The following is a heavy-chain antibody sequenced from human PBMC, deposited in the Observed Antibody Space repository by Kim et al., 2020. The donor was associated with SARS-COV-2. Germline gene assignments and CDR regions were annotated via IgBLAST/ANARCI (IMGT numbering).Heavy chain of an antibody. CDR3: ARGGSSRDYWYFDL. V-gene: IGHV1-3*01. J-gene: IGHJ2*01. D-gene: IGHD6-13*01. CDR1: GYTFTSYA. CDR2: INAGNGNT. Sequence: ASVKVSCKASGYTFTSYAMHWVRQAPGQRLEWMGWINAGNGNTKYSQKFQGRVTITRDTSASTAYMELSSLRSEDTAVYYCARGGSSRDYWYFDLWGRGTLLTVSS.